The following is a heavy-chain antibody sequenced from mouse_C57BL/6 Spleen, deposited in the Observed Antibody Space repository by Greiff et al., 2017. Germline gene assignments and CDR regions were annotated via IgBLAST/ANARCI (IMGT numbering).Heavy chain of an antibody. V-gene: IGHV1-54*01. CDR3: ARSGYYGSSYPKDY. Sequence: VQGVESGAELVRPGTSVKVSCKASGYAFTNYLIEWVKQRPGQGLEWIGVINPGSGGTNYNEKFKGKATLTADKSSSTAYMQLSSLTSEDSAVYFCARSGYYGSSYPKDYWRQGTSVTVSS. CDR2: INPGSGGT. J-gene: IGHJ4*01. D-gene: IGHD1-1*01. CDR1: GYAFTNYL.